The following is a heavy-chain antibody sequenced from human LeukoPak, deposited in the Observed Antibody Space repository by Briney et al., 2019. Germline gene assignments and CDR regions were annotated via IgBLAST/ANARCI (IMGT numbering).Heavy chain of an antibody. CDR3: AKSEGELRENGAFDI. D-gene: IGHD1-26*01. J-gene: IGHJ3*02. V-gene: IGHV3-9*03. CDR2: ISWNSGSI. CDR1: GFTFDDYA. Sequence: GRSLRLSCAASGFTFDDYAMHWVRQAPGKGLEWVSGISWNSGSIGYADSVKGRFTISRDNAKNSLYLQMNSLRAEDMALYYCAKSEGELRENGAFDIWGQGTMVTVSS.